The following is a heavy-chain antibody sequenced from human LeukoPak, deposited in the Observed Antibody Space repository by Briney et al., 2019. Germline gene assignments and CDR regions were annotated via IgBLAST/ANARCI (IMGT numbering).Heavy chain of an antibody. CDR3: TTGEVPAAADAFDI. Sequence: PGGSLRLSCAASGFTFSNAWMSWVRQAPGKGLEWVGRIKSKTDGGTTDYAAPVKGRLTISRDDSKNTLYLQMNSLKTEDTAVYYCTTGEVPAAADAFDIWGQGTMVTVSS. CDR1: GFTFSNAW. V-gene: IGHV3-15*01. J-gene: IGHJ3*02. D-gene: IGHD2-2*01. CDR2: IKSKTDGGTT.